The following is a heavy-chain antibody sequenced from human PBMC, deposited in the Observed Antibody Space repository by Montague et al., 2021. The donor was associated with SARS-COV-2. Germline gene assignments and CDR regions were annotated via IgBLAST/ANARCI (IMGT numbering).Heavy chain of an antibody. J-gene: IGHJ4*02. CDR2: TYYRSKWYY. V-gene: IGHV6-1*01. CDR1: GGAVSSNTAA. Sequence: CLISGGAVSSNTAAWNWIRQSPSRGLAWLGRTYYRSKWYYDYAVSVKSRMTVSPDTSKNQFSLQLSSVTPEDRAGYYCARDPRYSLSWSFDYWGQGTLVTVSS. D-gene: IGHD6-13*01. CDR3: ARDPRYSLSWSFDY.